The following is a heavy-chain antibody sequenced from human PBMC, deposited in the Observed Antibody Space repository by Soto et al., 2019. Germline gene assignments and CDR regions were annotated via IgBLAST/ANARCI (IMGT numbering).Heavy chain of an antibody. V-gene: IGHV1-18*01. Sequence: SVKVSCKGFGYSFMKYGINWVRQAPGQGLEWVGWISPYSGYTHSAQKFHGRLTLTTDTAASTAYMELRILRSADTALYYCAREASVLISAAQPSRFDSWGQGTLVTVSS. J-gene: IGHJ4*02. CDR1: GYSFMKYG. D-gene: IGHD2-8*01. CDR2: ISPYSGYT. CDR3: AREASVLISAAQPSRFDS.